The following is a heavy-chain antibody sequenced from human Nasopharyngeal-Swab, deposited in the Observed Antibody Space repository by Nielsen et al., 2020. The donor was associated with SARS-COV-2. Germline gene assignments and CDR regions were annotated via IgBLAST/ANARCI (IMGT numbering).Heavy chain of an antibody. V-gene: IGHV4-61*08. CDR2: IYYSGST. CDR1: GFSLSTSGVG. CDR3: ARGYTLPLYSSSWFDY. D-gene: IGHD6-13*01. J-gene: IGHJ5*01. Sequence: SGPTLVKPTQTLTLTCTFSGFSLSTSGVGVGWIRQPPGKGLEWIGYIYYSGSTNYNPSLKSRVTISVDTSKNQFSLKLSSVTAADTAVYYCARGYTLPLYSSSWFDYWGQGTLVTVSS.